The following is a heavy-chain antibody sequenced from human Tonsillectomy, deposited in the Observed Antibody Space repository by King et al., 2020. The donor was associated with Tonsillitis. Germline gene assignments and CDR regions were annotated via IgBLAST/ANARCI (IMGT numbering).Heavy chain of an antibody. CDR3: AKDINYYGSGSYYPY. V-gene: IGHV3-23*04. Sequence: VQLVESGGGLEQPGGSLRLSCAASGFTFSNYAMSWVRQAPGKGLEWVSAISGSGDNTYSIDSVKGRFTISRDNTKNTLYLQMNSLRAEDTAVYYCAKDINYYGSGSYYPYWGQGTLVTVSS. CDR2: ISGSGDNT. J-gene: IGHJ4*02. CDR1: GFTFSNYA. D-gene: IGHD3-10*01.